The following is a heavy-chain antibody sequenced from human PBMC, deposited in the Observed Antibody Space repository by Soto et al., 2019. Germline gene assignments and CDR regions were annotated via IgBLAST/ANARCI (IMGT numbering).Heavy chain of an antibody. CDR2: INPTSGGT. Sequence: QVQLVQSGAEVKKPGASVKVSCKTSGYTFAAYYIHWIRQAPGQGLEWMGWINPTSGGTVSAQNFQDRVPMTRDTSISTAYMELRRLNSDDTAVYYCARDPDYGDYWGYFFDSWGQGTPVTVSS. CDR1: GYTFAAYY. J-gene: IGHJ4*02. V-gene: IGHV1-2*02. CDR3: ARDPDYGDYWGYFFDS. D-gene: IGHD4-17*01.